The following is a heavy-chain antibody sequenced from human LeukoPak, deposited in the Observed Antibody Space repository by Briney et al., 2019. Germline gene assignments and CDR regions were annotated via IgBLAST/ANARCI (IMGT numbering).Heavy chain of an antibody. CDR1: GFTASSNY. CDR3: ARGYCNSISCYGYYYSGMDV. Sequence: GGSLRLSCAASGFTASSNYMSWVRQAPGKGLEWVSVIYSGGNTYYADSVKGRFTISRDNSKNTLSLQMNSLRAEDTAVYYCARGYCNSISCYGYYYSGMDVWGPGTTVTVSS. J-gene: IGHJ6*02. D-gene: IGHD2-2*01. CDR2: IYSGGNT. V-gene: IGHV3-53*01.